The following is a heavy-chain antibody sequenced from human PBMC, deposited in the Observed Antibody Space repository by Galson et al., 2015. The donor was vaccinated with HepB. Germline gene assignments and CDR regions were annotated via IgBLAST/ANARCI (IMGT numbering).Heavy chain of an antibody. V-gene: IGHV3-30-3*01. D-gene: IGHD5-24*01. CDR2: ISYDGTDD. CDR1: GFTFSHYA. CDR3: ASDSSYNYCYFHNYYYMYV. J-gene: IGHJ6*03. Sequence: SLRLSCAASGFTFSHYAMHWVRQAPGKGLEWVTVISYDGTDDSYADSVTGRFTVSRDNSKNTLYLQMNSRRGEDTAVYYCASDSSYNYCYFHNYYYMYVWGKGPTVTVSS.